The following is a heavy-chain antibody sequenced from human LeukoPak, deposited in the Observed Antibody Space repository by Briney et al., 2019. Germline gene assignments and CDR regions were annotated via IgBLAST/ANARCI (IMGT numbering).Heavy chain of an antibody. CDR2: IYYSGST. D-gene: IGHD6-19*01. Sequence: PSETLSLTCTVSGGSISSYYWSWIRQPPGKGLEWIGYIYYSGSTSYSGNTNYNPSLKSRVTILVDTSKNQFSLKLSSVTAADTAVYYCASAPGYSSGWYPNDPWGQGTLVTVSS. CDR1: GGSISSYY. J-gene: IGHJ5*02. V-gene: IGHV4-59*08. CDR3: ASAPGYSSGWYPNDP.